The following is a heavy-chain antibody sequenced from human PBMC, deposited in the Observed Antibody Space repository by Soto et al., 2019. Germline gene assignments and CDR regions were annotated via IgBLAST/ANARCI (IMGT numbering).Heavy chain of an antibody. J-gene: IGHJ6*02. D-gene: IGHD4-17*01. V-gene: IGHV3-9*01. Sequence: SLRLSCAASGFTCDDYTMHWFRQVPGKGLEWVAGINWNSVNIAYADSVKGRFTISGDNAKNALYLQMNSLRPEDTALYYCAKVQDYGGNSNVWGQGTAVTVSS. CDR3: AKVQDYGGNSNV. CDR2: INWNSVNI. CDR1: GFTCDDYT.